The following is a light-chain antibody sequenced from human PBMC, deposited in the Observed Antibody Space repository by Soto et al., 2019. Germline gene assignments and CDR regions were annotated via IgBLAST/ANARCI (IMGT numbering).Light chain of an antibody. CDR1: SSNIGSNY. Sequence: QSVLTQPPSASGTPGQRVTISCPGSSSNIGSNYVYWYQQLPGTAPKLLISRSDQRPSGVPDRFSGSKSGTSASLAISGLRSEDEADYYCAAWDDSLRGAFGGGTKLTVL. CDR3: AAWDDSLRGA. CDR2: RSD. J-gene: IGLJ2*01. V-gene: IGLV1-47*01.